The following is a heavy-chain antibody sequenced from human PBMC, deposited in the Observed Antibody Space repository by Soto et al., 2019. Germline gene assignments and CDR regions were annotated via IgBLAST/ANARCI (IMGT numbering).Heavy chain of an antibody. CDR1: GGSICSSNW. CDR2: IYHSGST. D-gene: IGHD3-22*01. Sequence: SETLSLTCAVSGGSICSSNWWSWVRQPPGKGLEWIGEIYHSGSTNYNPSLKSRVTISVDKSKNQFSLKLSSVTAADTAVYYCATTKYYNDSSGYYPESFQHWGQGTLVTVSS. J-gene: IGHJ1*01. CDR3: ATTKYYNDSSGYYPESFQH. V-gene: IGHV4-4*02.